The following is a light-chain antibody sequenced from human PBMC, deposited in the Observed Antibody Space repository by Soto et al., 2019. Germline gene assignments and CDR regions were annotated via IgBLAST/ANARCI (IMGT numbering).Light chain of an antibody. Sequence: EVVLTQSPAALSLSPGERATLSCKTSQTVSTYLGWYQHKPGQAPRLLIYDASIRAAGIPARFIGSGSGTDFTLTTSSLEPEDSAVYHCQQRVSWPPTFGQGTRLEIE. CDR2: DAS. J-gene: IGKJ2*01. CDR1: QTVSTY. V-gene: IGKV3-11*01. CDR3: QQRVSWPPT.